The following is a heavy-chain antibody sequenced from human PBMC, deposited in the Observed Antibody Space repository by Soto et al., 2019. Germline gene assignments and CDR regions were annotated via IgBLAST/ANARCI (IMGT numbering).Heavy chain of an antibody. CDR3: ARGGRITIFGVVMDV. CDR1: GGSFSCYY. CDR2: INHSGST. J-gene: IGHJ6*02. V-gene: IGHV4-34*01. Sequence: PSETLSLTCAVYGGSFSCYYWSWIRQPPGKGLEWIGEINHSGSTNYNPSLKSRVTISVDTSKNQFSLKLSSVTAADTAVYYCARGGRITIFGVVMDVWGQGTTVTVSS. D-gene: IGHD3-3*01.